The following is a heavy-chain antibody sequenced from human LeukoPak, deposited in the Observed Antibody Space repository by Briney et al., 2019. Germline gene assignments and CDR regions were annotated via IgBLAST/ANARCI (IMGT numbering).Heavy chain of an antibody. CDR2: IIPIFGTA. Sequence: SVEVSCKASGGTFSSYAISWVREAPGQGLEWMGRIIPIFGTANYAQKFQGRVTITTDESASTAYMELSSLRSEDTAVYYCARDAGKAYYYYYYMDVCGKGDPVTVSS. CDR1: GGTFSSYA. D-gene: IGHD6-13*01. J-gene: IGHJ6*03. V-gene: IGHV1-69*05. CDR3: ARDAGKAYYYYYYMDV.